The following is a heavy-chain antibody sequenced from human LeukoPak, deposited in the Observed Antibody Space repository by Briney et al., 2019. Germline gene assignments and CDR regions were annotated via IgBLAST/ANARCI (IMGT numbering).Heavy chain of an antibody. CDR1: GFTFSPYW. Sequence: PGGSLRLSCAASGFTFSPYWMHWVRQAPGKGLVWVSHINSGGSSTSYADSVKGRFTISRDNAKNTLFLQMHSLRADDTAVYYCARSFGGTYYFDCWGQGTLVTVSS. V-gene: IGHV3-74*01. D-gene: IGHD1-26*01. CDR2: INSGGSST. CDR3: ARSFGGTYYFDC. J-gene: IGHJ4*02.